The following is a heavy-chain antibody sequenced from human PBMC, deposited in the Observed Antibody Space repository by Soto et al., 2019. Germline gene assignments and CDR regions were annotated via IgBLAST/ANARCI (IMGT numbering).Heavy chain of an antibody. V-gene: IGHV4-4*02. D-gene: IGHD6-19*01. J-gene: IGHJ3*02. CDR2: IYHSGST. CDR3: AVGGGWEWLARRFDAFDI. CDR1: CGSISSSNW. Sequence: PSETLSLTCAVSCGSISSSNWWSWVRQPPGKGLEWIGEIYHSGSTNYNPSLKSRVTISVDKSKNQFSLKLSSVTAADTAVYYCAVGGGWEWLARRFDAFDIWGQGTMVTVSS.